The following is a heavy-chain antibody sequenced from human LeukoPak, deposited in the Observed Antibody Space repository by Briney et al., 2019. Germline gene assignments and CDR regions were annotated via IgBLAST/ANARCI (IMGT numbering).Heavy chain of an antibody. Sequence: PGGSLRLSCAAPGYPFSAYSMNWVRQAPGKGLEWVSSISSSSEYIYYADSVRGRFTISRDNAKNSLYLQMDSLRAEDTAVYYCARRRDYSHYVAFYYFMDVWGNGTTVTVSS. J-gene: IGHJ6*03. CDR3: ARRRDYSHYVAFYYFMDV. V-gene: IGHV3-21*01. D-gene: IGHD4-11*01. CDR1: GYPFSAYS. CDR2: ISSSSEYI.